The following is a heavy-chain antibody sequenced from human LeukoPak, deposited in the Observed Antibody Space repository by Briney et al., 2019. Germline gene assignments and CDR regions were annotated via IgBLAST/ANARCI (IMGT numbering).Heavy chain of an antibody. CDR1: GFTLGDYA. J-gene: IGHJ4*02. V-gene: IGHV3-49*05. CDR3: TRASAACRSTSCYGRGDY. D-gene: IGHD2-2*01. CDR2: IRNKAYGGAA. Sequence: NPGGSLRLSCAASGFTLGDYAMGWFRQAPGKGLEWVSFIRNKAYGGAAENAASVKGRFTISRDDSKSIVYLQMNSLKTEDTAVYYCTRASAACRSTSCYGRGDYWGQGTLVTVSS.